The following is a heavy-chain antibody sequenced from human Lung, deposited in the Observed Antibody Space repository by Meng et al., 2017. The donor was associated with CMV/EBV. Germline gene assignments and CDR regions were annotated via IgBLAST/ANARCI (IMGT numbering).Heavy chain of an antibody. CDR1: GYSISSGYY. Sequence: SETLSLTCTVSGYSISSGYYWGWIRQSPEKGMEWIGSIYHDGITYYNPSLKSRVTMSMDSPNDKFFLNLNSVTAADTAVYHCARSSSTVFWFDPWGQGTLVXVSS. CDR2: IYHDGIT. J-gene: IGHJ5*02. CDR3: ARSSSTVFWFDP. D-gene: IGHD4-11*01. V-gene: IGHV4-38-2*02.